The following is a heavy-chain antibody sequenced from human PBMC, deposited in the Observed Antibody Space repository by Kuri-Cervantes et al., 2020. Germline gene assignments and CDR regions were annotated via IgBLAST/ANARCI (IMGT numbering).Heavy chain of an antibody. J-gene: IGHJ4*02. CDR1: LGSISSFY. V-gene: IGHV4-59*08. Sequence: SETLSLTCTVSLGSISSFYWSWIRQPPGKGLEWIGYIYYSGSTNYNPSLKSRVTISVDTSKNQFSLKLSSVTAADTAVYYCARPNHPTPYFYYFDQWGQGTPVTVSS. D-gene: IGHD3-9*01. CDR2: IYYSGST. CDR3: ARPNHPTPYFYYFDQ.